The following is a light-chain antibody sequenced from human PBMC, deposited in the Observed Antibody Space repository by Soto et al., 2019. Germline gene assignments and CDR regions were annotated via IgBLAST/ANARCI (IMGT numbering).Light chain of an antibody. CDR3: QPYDNWPWT. V-gene: IGKV3-15*01. J-gene: IGKJ1*01. CDR1: QSISDT. CDR2: GAS. Sequence: EIVMTQSPATLSVSPGGRATLSCRASQSISDTLAWYQQKPGQAPRLLIHGASTRAPGFPARFSGSGYGTDFTLTISSLQYEDFAVYYCQPYDNWPWTVGQGTKVEIK.